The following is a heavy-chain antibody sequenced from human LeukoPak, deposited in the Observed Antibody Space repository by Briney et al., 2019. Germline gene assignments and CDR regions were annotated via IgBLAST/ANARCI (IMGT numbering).Heavy chain of an antibody. Sequence: SETLSLTCTVSGGSISSYYWSWIRQPPGKGLEWIGYIYYSGSTNYNPSLKSRVTISVDTSKNQFSLKLGFVTAADTAVYYCARGGGVAGTPYNPYDYWGQGTLVTVSS. CDR2: IYYSGST. V-gene: IGHV4-59*01. J-gene: IGHJ4*02. CDR1: GGSISSYY. CDR3: ARGGGVAGTPYNPYDY. D-gene: IGHD6-19*01.